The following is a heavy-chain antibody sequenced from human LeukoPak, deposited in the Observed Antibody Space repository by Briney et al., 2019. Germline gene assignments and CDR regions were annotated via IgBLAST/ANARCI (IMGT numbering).Heavy chain of an antibody. D-gene: IGHD3-3*01. V-gene: IGHV1-2*02. CDR1: GYTFTDYY. CDR2: LNPDPGVT. Sequence: ASVTVSSKTSGYTFTDYYMHWVRQAPGEGLLWLACLNPDPGVTNYPQKVQGRLTVTRDTPISTAYMELSSLRSDDTAVCYCARLSLWSGYYLCDPWAKGTLVTV. J-gene: IGHJ5*02. CDR3: ARLSLWSGYYLCDP.